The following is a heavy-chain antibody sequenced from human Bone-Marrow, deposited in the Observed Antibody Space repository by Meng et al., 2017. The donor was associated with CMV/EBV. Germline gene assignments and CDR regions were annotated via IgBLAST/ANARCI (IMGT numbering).Heavy chain of an antibody. CDR2: ISSSGRAV. Sequence: GGSLRLSCTASGFTFSSYTMNWVRQPPGKGLEWVSYISSSGRAVHYAYSLRGRFTVSRDNAKNSLYLQMNSLGADDTAVYYCARSLFDSNDPFDYWGRGAVVTVSS. J-gene: IGHJ4*02. CDR1: GFTFSSYT. CDR3: ARSLFDSNDPFDY. D-gene: IGHD3-22*01. V-gene: IGHV3-48*04.